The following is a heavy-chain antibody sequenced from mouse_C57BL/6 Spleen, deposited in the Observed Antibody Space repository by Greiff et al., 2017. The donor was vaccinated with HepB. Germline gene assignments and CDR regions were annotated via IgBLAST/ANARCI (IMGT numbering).Heavy chain of an antibody. CDR3: ARYYGSGYYAMDY. CDR2: IYPRSGNT. V-gene: IGHV1-81*01. Sequence: VKLQESGAELARPGASVKLSCKASGYTFTSYGISWVKQRTGQGLEWIGEIYPRSGNTYYNEKFKGKATLTADKSSSTAYMELRSLTSEDSAVYFCARYYGSGYYAMDYWGQGTSVTVSS. J-gene: IGHJ4*01. D-gene: IGHD1-1*01. CDR1: GYTFTSYG.